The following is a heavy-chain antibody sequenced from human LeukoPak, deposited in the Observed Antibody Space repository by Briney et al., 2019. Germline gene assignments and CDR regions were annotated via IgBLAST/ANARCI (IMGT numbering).Heavy chain of an antibody. CDR1: GGSISSYY. CDR3: ARHAGPYYYDSSDLREDY. Sequence: TSETLSLTCTVSGGSISSYYWSWIRQPPGKGLEWIGYIYYSGSTYYNPSLKSRVTISVDTSKKQFSLKLSSVTAADTAVYYCARHAGPYYYDSSDLREDYWGQGTLVTVSS. D-gene: IGHD3-22*01. CDR2: IYYSGST. J-gene: IGHJ4*02. V-gene: IGHV4-59*04.